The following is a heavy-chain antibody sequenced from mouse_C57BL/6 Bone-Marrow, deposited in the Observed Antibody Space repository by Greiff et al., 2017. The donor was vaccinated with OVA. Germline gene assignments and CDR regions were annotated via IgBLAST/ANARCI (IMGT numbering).Heavy chain of an antibody. CDR2: IWSGGST. V-gene: IGHV2-2*01. CDR1: GFSLTSYG. Sequence: VKLLESGPGLVQPSQSLSISCTVSGFSLTSYGVHWVRQSPGKGLEWLGVIWSGGSTDYNAAFISRLSISKDNSKCQVFFKMNSLQADDTAIYYCARSRGNWDDYAMDYWGQGTSVTVSS. CDR3: ARSRGNWDDYAMDY. D-gene: IGHD4-1*01. J-gene: IGHJ4*01.